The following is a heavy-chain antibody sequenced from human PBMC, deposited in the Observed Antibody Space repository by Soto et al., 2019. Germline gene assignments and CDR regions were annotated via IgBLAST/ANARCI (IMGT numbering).Heavy chain of an antibody. D-gene: IGHD3-3*01. CDR3: ARVGRAGGLQFDP. CDR2: IIPILGIA. J-gene: IGHJ5*02. Sequence: QVQLVQSGAEVKKPGSSVKVSCKASGVTFSSYTISWVRQAPGQWLEWMGRIIPILGIANYAQKFQGRVTITADKTTSTAYMELRSLRSEDTAVYYGARVGRAGGLQFDPWGQGTLVTVSS. V-gene: IGHV1-69*02. CDR1: GVTFSSYT.